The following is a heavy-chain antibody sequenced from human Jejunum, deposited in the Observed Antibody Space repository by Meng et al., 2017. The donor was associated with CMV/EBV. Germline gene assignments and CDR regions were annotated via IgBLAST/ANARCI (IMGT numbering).Heavy chain of an antibody. Sequence: RLQRQGSGPGLVKPSETLSLTCHVSGGSISSSSYHWGWIRQPPGKGLEWIGSIYYTGSTFYNPSLKSRVTMSVDTSKNQLSLNLSSVTAADTAVYFCARARRLEWSFDSWGQGTLVTVS. V-gene: IGHV4-39*06. CDR3: ARARRLEWSFDS. CDR1: GGSISSSSYH. CDR2: IYYTGST. D-gene: IGHD3-3*01. J-gene: IGHJ4*02.